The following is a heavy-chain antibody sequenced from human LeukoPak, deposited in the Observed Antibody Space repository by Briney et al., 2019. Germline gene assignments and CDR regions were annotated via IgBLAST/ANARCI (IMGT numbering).Heavy chain of an antibody. CDR2: ISAYNNYT. CDR3: AREGADDHGRLLWFDT. V-gene: IGHV1-18*01. D-gene: IGHD4-17*01. J-gene: IGHJ5*02. CDR1: GYTFTSYD. Sequence: ASVKVSCKASGYTFTSYDINWVRQAPGQGLEWMGKISAYNNYTTYAQKFQGRIAMTTDTSTNTAYMDLRSLRSDDTAFYYCAREGADDHGRLLWFDTWGQGTLVTVSS.